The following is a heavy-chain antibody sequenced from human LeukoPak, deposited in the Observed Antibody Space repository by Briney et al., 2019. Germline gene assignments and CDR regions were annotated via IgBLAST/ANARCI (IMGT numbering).Heavy chain of an antibody. CDR2: IYTSGST. J-gene: IGHJ4*02. CDR3: ARHPYSGSYYED. CDR1: GGSISSYY. Sequence: SETLSLTCTVSGGSISSYYWSWIRQPAGKGLEWIGRIYTSGSTNYNPSLKSRVTISVDTSKNQFSLKLSSVTAADTAVYYCARHPYSGSYYEDWGQGTLVTVSS. D-gene: IGHD1-26*01. V-gene: IGHV4-4*07.